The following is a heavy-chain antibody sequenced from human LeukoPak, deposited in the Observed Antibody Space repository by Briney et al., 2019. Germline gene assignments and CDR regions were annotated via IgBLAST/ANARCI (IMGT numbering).Heavy chain of an antibody. V-gene: IGHV4-4*02. CDR3: AREWRVATIYYGMDV. D-gene: IGHD5-12*01. CDR1: GGSISSSNW. Sequence: SETLSLTCAVSGGSISSSNWWSWVRQPPGKGLEWIGEIYHSGSTNYNPSLKSRVTISVDKSKNQFSLKLSSVTAADTAVYYCAREWRVATIYYGMDVWGQGTTVTVSS. CDR2: IYHSGST. J-gene: IGHJ6*02.